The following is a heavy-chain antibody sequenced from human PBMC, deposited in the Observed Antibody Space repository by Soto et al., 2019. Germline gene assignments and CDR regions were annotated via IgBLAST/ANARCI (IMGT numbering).Heavy chain of an antibody. CDR3: GREAYSAYAPGLYYFDH. V-gene: IGHV1-69*01. D-gene: IGHD5-12*01. J-gene: IGHJ4*02. Sequence: QVQLLQSGAEVKKAGSSVKVSCKTSGGTFNSYAFSWVRQAPGHGLEWMGGIIPIFGVAKYAQKFQGRMTIIADEATSTVYMEMSTLRSEDTAVYYCGREAYSAYAPGLYYFDHWGQGTLVTVSS. CDR1: GGTFNSYA. CDR2: IIPIFGVA.